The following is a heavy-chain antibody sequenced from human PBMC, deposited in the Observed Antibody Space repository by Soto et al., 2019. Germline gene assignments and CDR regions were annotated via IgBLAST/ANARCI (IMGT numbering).Heavy chain of an antibody. D-gene: IGHD2-15*01. CDR2: IVVGSNNR. Sequence: QMQLVQSGPEVKKPGTSVKVSCKASGITFNRSAIQWVRQARGQRLEWVGWIVVGSNNRDYAQKFQERVTITSDMSTSTVYMELSSLSSEDTAVYYCAAAQEYPYSMGIWGQGTTVTVSS. J-gene: IGHJ6*02. CDR3: AAAQEYPYSMGI. CDR1: GITFNRSA. V-gene: IGHV1-58*02.